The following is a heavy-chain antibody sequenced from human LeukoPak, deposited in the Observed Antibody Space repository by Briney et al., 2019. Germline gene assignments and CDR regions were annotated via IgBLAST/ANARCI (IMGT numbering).Heavy chain of an antibody. Sequence: ASVKVSCKASGYTFTGYYMHWVRQAPGQGLEWMGWINPNSGGTNYAQKFQGRVTMTRDTSISTAYMELSRLRSDDTAVYYCARGLPQYCSGGSYYEIDYWGQGTLVTVSS. V-gene: IGHV1-2*02. CDR3: ARGLPQYCSGGSYYEIDY. CDR1: GYTFTGYY. CDR2: INPNSGGT. D-gene: IGHD2-15*01. J-gene: IGHJ4*02.